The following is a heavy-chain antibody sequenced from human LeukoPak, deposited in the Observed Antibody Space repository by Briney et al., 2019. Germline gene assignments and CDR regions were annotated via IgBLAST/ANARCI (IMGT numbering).Heavy chain of an antibody. CDR3: ARESSGYNYFDS. D-gene: IGHD3-22*01. J-gene: IGHJ4*02. Sequence: PSETLSLTCSVSGGSISTYYWIWIRQPPGKGLEWIGYVYYSGGTNYNPSLKGRVTISVDTSNNQFSLKLNSVTAADTAVYYCARESSGYNYFDSWGQGTLVTVSS. CDR1: GGSISTYY. V-gene: IGHV4-59*01. CDR2: VYYSGGT.